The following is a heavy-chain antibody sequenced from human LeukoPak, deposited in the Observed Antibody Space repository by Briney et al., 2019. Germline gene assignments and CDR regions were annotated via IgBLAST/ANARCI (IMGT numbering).Heavy chain of an antibody. V-gene: IGHV1-2*02. J-gene: IGHJ6*02. Sequence: ASVKVSCKASGYTFTGYYMHWVRQAPGQGLEWMGWINPNSGGTNYAQKFQGRVTMTRDTSISTAYMELSRLRSDDTAVYYCARYYDSSGDGSKDYYGMDVWGQGTTVTVSS. D-gene: IGHD3-22*01. CDR3: ARYYDSSGDGSKDYYGMDV. CDR1: GYTFTGYY. CDR2: INPNSGGT.